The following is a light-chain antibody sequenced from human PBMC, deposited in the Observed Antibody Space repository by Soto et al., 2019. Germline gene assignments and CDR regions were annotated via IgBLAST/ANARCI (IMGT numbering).Light chain of an antibody. Sequence: DIQMTQSPTSLSASVGDRVTITCRASQDIRNFVAWYQQKPGKAPKLLIYAASTLQSGVPSRFSGSGSGTDFTLTLNSLQPEDVGTYSCQKYSSVPVFGPGTKGESK. J-gene: IGKJ3*01. CDR2: AAS. CDR3: QKYSSVPV. V-gene: IGKV1-27*01. CDR1: QDIRNF.